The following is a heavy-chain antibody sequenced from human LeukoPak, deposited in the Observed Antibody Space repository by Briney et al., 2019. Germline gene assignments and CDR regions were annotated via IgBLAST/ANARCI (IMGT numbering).Heavy chain of an antibody. V-gene: IGHV4-59*01. CDR2: IYDSGRT. J-gene: IGHJ5*02. CDR3: AREDRDSSPS. CDR1: VGSISSYY. D-gene: IGHD5-24*01. Sequence: SETLSLTCTVSVGSISSYYWSCIRHPPGKGLEGIGYIYDSGRTNYNPPLKSRVTLSLGTSKKQFCRKLSSVTAADTAVYYCAREDRDSSPSWGQGTLVTVSS.